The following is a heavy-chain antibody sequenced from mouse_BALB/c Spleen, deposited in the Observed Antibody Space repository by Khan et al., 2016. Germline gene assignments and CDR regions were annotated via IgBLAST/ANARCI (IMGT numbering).Heavy chain of an antibody. CDR2: ILPGTDST. CDR1: GYTFSRYW. J-gene: IGHJ3*01. CDR3: ARGAS. V-gene: IGHV1-9*01. Sequence: QVQLQQSGAELMKPGASVKISCKASGYTFSRYWIEWIKERPGHGLEWIGEILPGTDSTNYNDKFKGKAAFTAESSSSTAYIQLNSLTSEDSAVYYCARGASWGQGTLVTVS.